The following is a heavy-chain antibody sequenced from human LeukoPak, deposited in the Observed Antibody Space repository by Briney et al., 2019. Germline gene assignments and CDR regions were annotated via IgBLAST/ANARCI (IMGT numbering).Heavy chain of an antibody. CDR3: ARRGAGLNWFDP. D-gene: IGHD3-10*01. CDR1: GGSISSSSFY. J-gene: IGHJ5*02. CDR2: INYSGTT. Sequence: PSETLSLTCTVSGGSISSSSFYWAWIRQPPGKGLEWIASINYSGTTYYNPSLKSRVSISIDTSKNQFSLKLSSVTAADTVVYYCARRGAGLNWFDPWGQGTRVTVSS. V-gene: IGHV4-39*01.